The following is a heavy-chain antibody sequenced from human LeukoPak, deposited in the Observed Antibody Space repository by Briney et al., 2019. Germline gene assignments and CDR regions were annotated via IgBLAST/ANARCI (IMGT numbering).Heavy chain of an antibody. D-gene: IGHD3-10*01. CDR1: GFTFSSYG. CDR2: IWYDGSNK. J-gene: IGHJ4*02. Sequence: GGSLRLSCAASGFTFSSYGMHWVRQAPGKGLEWVAVIWYDGSNKYYADSVKGRFTISRDNSKNTLYLQINSLRAEDTAVYYCARDRKDYYGSGSPPPPDFDYWGQGTLVTVSS. CDR3: ARDRKDYYGSGSPPPPDFDY. V-gene: IGHV3-33*01.